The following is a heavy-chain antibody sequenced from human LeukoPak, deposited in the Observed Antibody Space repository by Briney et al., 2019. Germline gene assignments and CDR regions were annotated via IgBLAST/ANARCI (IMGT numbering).Heavy chain of an antibody. Sequence: SETLSLTCTVSGGSISSYYWSWIRQPPGKGLEWIGYIYYSGSTNYNPSLKSRVTISVDTSKNQFSLKLSSVTAADTAVYYCARETVEMATISRNDAFDIWGQGTMITVSS. J-gene: IGHJ3*02. D-gene: IGHD5-24*01. CDR2: IYYSGST. CDR3: ARETVEMATISRNDAFDI. CDR1: GGSISSYY. V-gene: IGHV4-59*01.